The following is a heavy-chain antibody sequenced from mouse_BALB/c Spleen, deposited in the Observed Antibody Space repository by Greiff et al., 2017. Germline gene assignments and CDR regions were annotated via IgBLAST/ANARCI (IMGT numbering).Heavy chain of an antibody. CDR1: GFSLTSYG. V-gene: IGHV2-9*02. D-gene: IGHD2-2*01. CDR3: ARERDGYGGYYAMDY. CDR2: IWAGGST. Sequence: VMLVESGPGLVAPSQSLSITCTVSGFSLTSYGVHWVRQPPGKGLEWLGVIWAGGSTNYNSALMSRLSISKDNSKSQVFLKMNSLQTDDTAMYYCARERDGYGGYYAMDYWGQGTSVTVSS. J-gene: IGHJ4*01.